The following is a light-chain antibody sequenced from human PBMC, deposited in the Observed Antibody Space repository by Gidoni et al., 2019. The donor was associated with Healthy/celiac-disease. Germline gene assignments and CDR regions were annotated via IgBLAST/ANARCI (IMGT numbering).Light chain of an antibody. CDR1: QGISSY. V-gene: IGKV1-8*01. J-gene: IGKJ3*01. Sequence: AIRITQSPSSLSASTGDRVTITCRASQGISSYLAWYQQKPGKAPKLLIYAASTLQSGVPSRFSGSGSGTDFTLTISCLQSEDFATYYCQQYYSYPFTCGPGTKVDIK. CDR2: AAS. CDR3: QQYYSYPFT.